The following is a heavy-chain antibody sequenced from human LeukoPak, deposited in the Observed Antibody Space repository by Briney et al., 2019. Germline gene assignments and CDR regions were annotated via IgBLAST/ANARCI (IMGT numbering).Heavy chain of an antibody. D-gene: IGHD2-8*01. CDR1: GGSFSGYY. V-gene: IGHV4-59*13. Sequence: SETLSLTCAVYGGSFSGYYWSWIRQSPGKGLEWIGYVHYSGGATYNPSLKSRVTISVATSKTQFSLKLSSVTAADTAVYYCAREYCTTTCYFDYWGQGMLVTVSS. J-gene: IGHJ4*02. CDR2: VHYSGGA. CDR3: AREYCTTTCYFDY.